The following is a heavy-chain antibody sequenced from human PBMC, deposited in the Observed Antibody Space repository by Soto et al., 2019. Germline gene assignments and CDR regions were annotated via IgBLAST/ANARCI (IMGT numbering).Heavy chain of an antibody. J-gene: IGHJ6*02. Sequence: QVQLVESGGGVVQPGRSLRLSCAASGFTFSSYAMLWVRKAPGKGLEWVAVISYDGSNKYYADSVKGRFTISRDNSKHTLNRQMKSLGAEDTAVYYCARDAATMVRGERDRYAYYYGMDVWGQGTTVTVSS. V-gene: IGHV3-30-3*01. D-gene: IGHD3-10*01. CDR3: ARDAATMVRGERDRYAYYYGMDV. CDR2: ISYDGSNK. CDR1: GFTFSSYA.